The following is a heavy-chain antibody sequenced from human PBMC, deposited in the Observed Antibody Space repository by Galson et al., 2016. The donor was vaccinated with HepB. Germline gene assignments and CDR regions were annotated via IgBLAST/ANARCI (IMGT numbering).Heavy chain of an antibody. J-gene: IGHJ4*02. D-gene: IGHD2/OR15-2a*01. V-gene: IGHV4-59*01. Sequence: SETLSLTCTVSGVSISIYYWSWIRQPPGKGLEWIGYIYYSGSTTYNPSLKSRVTISVDTSKNQFSLELSSVTAADTAVYYCARDVLPDYWGQGAQVTVSS. CDR2: IYYSGST. CDR1: GVSISIYY. CDR3: ARDVLPDY.